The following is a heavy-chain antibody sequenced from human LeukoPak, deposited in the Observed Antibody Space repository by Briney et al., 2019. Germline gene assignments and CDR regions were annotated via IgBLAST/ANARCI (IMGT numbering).Heavy chain of an antibody. J-gene: IGHJ4*02. D-gene: IGHD3-22*01. Sequence: SSETLPLTCTVSGGSISSGGYYWSWIRQHPGKGLEWIGYIYYSGSTYYNPSLKSRVTISVDTSKNQFSLKLSSVTAADTAVYYCARGQGSGYYWSYFDYWGQGTLVTVSS. CDR2: IYYSGST. CDR1: GGSISSGGYY. V-gene: IGHV4-31*03. CDR3: ARGQGSGYYWSYFDY.